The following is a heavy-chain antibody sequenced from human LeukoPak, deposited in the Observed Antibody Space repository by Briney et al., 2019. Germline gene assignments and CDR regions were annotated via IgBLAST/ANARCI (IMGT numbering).Heavy chain of an antibody. D-gene: IGHD3-3*01. CDR3: AKRGVIVAASRYYYYYMDV. Sequence: GGSLRLSCAASGFSFSDYGMHWVRQAPGKGLEWVAFIRYNEDKYYADSVRGRFTISRDNSKSTLFLQMNSLRDEDTAVYYCAKRGVIVAASRYYYYYMDVWGKGTTVTVSS. V-gene: IGHV3-30*02. CDR1: GFSFSDYG. CDR2: IRYNEDK. J-gene: IGHJ6*03.